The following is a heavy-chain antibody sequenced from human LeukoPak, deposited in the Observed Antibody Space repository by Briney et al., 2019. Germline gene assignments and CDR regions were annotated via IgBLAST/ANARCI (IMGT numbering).Heavy chain of an antibody. CDR2: IKQDGSEK. J-gene: IGHJ4*02. V-gene: IGHV3-7*01. D-gene: IGHD3-16*01. CDR1: GFSFSGSA. Sequence: GGSLRLSCAASGFSFSGSAMHWVRQAPGKGLEWVAKIKQDGSEKYYVDSVKGRFTISRDNAKNSLYLQMNSLRVEDTAVYYCADGGFDYWGQGTLVTVSS. CDR3: ADGGFDY.